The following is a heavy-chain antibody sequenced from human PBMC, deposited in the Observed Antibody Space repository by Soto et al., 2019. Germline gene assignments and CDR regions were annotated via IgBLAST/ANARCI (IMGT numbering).Heavy chain of an antibody. J-gene: IGHJ5*02. V-gene: IGHV4-34*01. CDR2: IYQTGTI. Sequence: PSETLSLTCAVYGGSVNGYYWNWIRQPPGKGLEWIGEIYQTGTINYNPSLRSRVTISVDKSKNQLSLKVDSVTAADTAVYYCVRGNDNNDFWNKWSLEPWGQGTLVTVSS. CDR3: VRGNDNNDFWNKWSLEP. CDR1: GGSVNGYY. D-gene: IGHD3-3*01.